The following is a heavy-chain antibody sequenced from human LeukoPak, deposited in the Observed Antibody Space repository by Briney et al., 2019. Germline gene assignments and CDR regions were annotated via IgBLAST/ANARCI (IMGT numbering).Heavy chain of an antibody. D-gene: IGHD5-18*01. CDR3: ARVVYTYGYALDY. J-gene: IGHJ4*02. CDR2: LSAYNSNA. Sequence: ASVKVSCKASGYTFTGYYMHWVRQAPGQGLEWMGWLSAYNSNANNAQNLQGRVTMTTDTSTSTAYMELRSLRSDDTAVYYCARVVYTYGYALDYWGQGTLVTVSS. CDR1: GYTFTGYY. V-gene: IGHV1-18*04.